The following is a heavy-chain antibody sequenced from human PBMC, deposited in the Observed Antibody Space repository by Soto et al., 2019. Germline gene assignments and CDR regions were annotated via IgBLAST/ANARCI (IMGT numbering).Heavy chain of an antibody. V-gene: IGHV3-11*01. CDR2: ISSSSSSI. D-gene: IGHD3-22*01. Sequence: GGSLRLSCAASGFTFSDYYMSWIRQAPGKGLEWVSYISSSSSSIYYADSVKGRFTISRDNAKNSLYLQMNSLRAEDTAVYYCARKYYYDSSGYLFWGQGTLVTVSS. J-gene: IGHJ4*02. CDR3: ARKYYYDSSGYLF. CDR1: GFTFSDYY.